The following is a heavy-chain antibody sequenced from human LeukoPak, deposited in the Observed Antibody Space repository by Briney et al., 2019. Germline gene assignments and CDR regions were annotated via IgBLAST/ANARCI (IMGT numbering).Heavy chain of an antibody. CDR3: ARVWGLSSHTWFDP. V-gene: IGHV4-4*07. Sequence: SETLSLTCTVSGGSVNSYYLSWIRQPAGKTLEWIGRIYDGGSTNYNPSLKSRVTMPVDTSKNQFSLTLSSVTAADTAVYYCARVWGLSSHTWFDPWGQGTLVTVSS. CDR1: GGSVNSYY. D-gene: IGHD3-16*01. J-gene: IGHJ5*02. CDR2: IYDGGST.